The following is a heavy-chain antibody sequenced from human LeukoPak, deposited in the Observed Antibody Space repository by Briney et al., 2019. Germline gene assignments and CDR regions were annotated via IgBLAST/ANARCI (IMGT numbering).Heavy chain of an antibody. J-gene: IGHJ4*02. Sequence: SETLSLTCTVSGGSISSSSYYWGWMWIGSIYYSGSTYYNPALKSRVTISVDTSKNQFSLKLSSVTAADTAVYYCARLSYYYDSSGYLDYWGQGTLVTVSS. D-gene: IGHD3-22*01. CDR2: IYYSGST. V-gene: IGHV4-39*01. CDR3: ARLSYYYDSSGYLDY. CDR1: GGSISSSSYY.